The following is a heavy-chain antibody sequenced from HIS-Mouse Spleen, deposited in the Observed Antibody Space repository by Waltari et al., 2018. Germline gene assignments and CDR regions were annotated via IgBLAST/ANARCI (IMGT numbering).Heavy chain of an antibody. CDR2: IWYDGSNK. Sequence: QVQLVESGGGVVQPGRSLRLSCAASGFTCSRLGMHWVRQAPGRGLEWVAVIWYDGSNKYYADSVKGRFTISRDNSKNTLYLQMNSLRAEDTAVYYCAKGGGYCSGGSCYYFDYWGQGTLVTVSS. J-gene: IGHJ4*02. CDR3: AKGGGYCSGGSCYYFDY. D-gene: IGHD2-15*01. V-gene: IGHV3-33*06. CDR1: GFTCSRLG.